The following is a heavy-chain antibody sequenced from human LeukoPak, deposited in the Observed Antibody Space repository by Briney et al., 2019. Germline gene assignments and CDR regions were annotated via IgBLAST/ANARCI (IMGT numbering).Heavy chain of an antibody. CDR2: INPNSGGT. CDR3: ARGLAAASRENWFDP. V-gene: IGHV1-2*02. J-gene: IGHJ5*02. D-gene: IGHD6-13*01. CDR1: GYTFTGYY. Sequence: ASVKVSCKASGYTFTGYYMHWVRQAPGQGLEWMGWINPNSGGTNYAQKFQGRVTMTRDTSISTAYMELSRLRSDDTAVYYCARGLAAASRENWFDPWGQGTLVTVSS.